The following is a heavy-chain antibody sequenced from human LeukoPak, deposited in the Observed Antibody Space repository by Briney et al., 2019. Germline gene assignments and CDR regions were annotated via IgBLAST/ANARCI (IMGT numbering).Heavy chain of an antibody. V-gene: IGHV1-69*13. Sequence: SVKVSCKASGGTFSSYAISWVRQAPGQGLERMGGINPLFRTANYALKFQGKVTITADESTSTAYLELSSLRSEDTAVYYCARGGGIFGVLTTAHYYGMDVWGQGTTVTVSS. J-gene: IGHJ6*02. CDR3: ARGGGIFGVLTTAHYYGMDV. CDR1: GGTFSSYA. CDR2: INPLFRTA. D-gene: IGHD3-3*01.